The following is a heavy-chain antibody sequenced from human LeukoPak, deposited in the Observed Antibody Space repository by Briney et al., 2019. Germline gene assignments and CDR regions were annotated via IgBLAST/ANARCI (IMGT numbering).Heavy chain of an antibody. D-gene: IGHD2-15*01. CDR3: ARVGVVVVAATDDLDY. Sequence: GGSLGLSCAASGFTFSSYSMNWVRQAPGKGLEWVSSISSSSSYIYYADSVKGRFTISRDNAKNSLYLQMNSLRAEDTAVYYCARVGVVVVAATDDLDYWGQGTLVTVSS. J-gene: IGHJ4*02. V-gene: IGHV3-21*01. CDR1: GFTFSSYS. CDR2: ISSSSSYI.